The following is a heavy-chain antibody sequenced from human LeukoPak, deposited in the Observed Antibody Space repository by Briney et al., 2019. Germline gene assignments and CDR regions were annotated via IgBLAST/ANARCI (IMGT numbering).Heavy chain of an antibody. CDR2: IKPDGSEK. CDR3: ARERMYSGSGSTYPYYDY. J-gene: IGHJ4*02. CDR1: GFTFSSYW. Sequence: GGSLRLSCAASGFTFSSYWMSWVSQSPGKGLEWVANIKPDGSEKYFMDSVKGRFTISRHNAKNALYLEMNSLRAEDTAEYFCARERMYSGSGSTYPYYDYWGQGTLVTVSS. D-gene: IGHD3-10*01. V-gene: IGHV3-7*01.